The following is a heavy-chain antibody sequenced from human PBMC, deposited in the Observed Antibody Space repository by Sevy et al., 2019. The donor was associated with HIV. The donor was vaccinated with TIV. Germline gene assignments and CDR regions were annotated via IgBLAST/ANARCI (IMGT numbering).Heavy chain of an antibody. J-gene: IGHJ4*02. CDR2: INHSGST. CDR3: ARVGRLSYYYGSGTSPGEIDY. D-gene: IGHD3-10*01. CDR1: GGSFSGYY. V-gene: IGHV4-34*01. Sequence: SETLSLTCAVYGGSFSGYYWGWIRQPPGKGLEWIGEINHSGSTNYNPSLKSRVTISVDTSKNQFSLKLSSVTAADTAVYYCARVGRLSYYYGSGTSPGEIDYWGQGTLVTVSS.